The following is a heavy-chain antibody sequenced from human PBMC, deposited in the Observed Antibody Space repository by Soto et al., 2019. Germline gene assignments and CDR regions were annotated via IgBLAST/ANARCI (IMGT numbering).Heavy chain of an antibody. CDR3: ARVGGVTWIQLWFVSYYGMDV. CDR2: IKQDGSEK. D-gene: IGHD5-18*01. CDR1: GFTFSSYW. V-gene: IGHV3-7*01. Sequence: QPGGSLRLSCAASGFTFSSYWMSWVRQAPGKGLEWVANIKQDGSEKYYVDSVKGRFTISRDNAKNSLYLQMNSLRAEDTAVYYCARVGGVTWIQLWFVSYYGMDVWGQGTTVTVSS. J-gene: IGHJ6*02.